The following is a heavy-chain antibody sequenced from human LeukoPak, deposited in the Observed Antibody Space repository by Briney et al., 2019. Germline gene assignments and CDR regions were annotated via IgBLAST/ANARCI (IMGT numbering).Heavy chain of an antibody. Sequence: GGSLRLSCAASGFTFSSYGMHWVRQAPGKGLEWVALIWYDGSNKYYADSVKGRFTISRDSSKNTLYLQMNSLRAEDTAVYYCARHISGSYLDYWGQGTLVTVSS. CDR1: GFTFSSYG. CDR2: IWYDGSNK. J-gene: IGHJ4*02. V-gene: IGHV3-33*01. D-gene: IGHD3-16*02. CDR3: ARHISGSYLDY.